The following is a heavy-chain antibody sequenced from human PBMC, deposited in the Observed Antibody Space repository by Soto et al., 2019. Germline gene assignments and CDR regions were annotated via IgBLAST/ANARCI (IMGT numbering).Heavy chain of an antibody. CDR2: INPSGGST. D-gene: IGHD3-9*01. CDR1: GYTFTSYY. J-gene: IGHJ4*02. CDR3: ARGYYDILTGSPNPFGY. V-gene: IGHV1-46*01. Sequence: ASVKVSCKASGYTFTSYYMHWVRQAPGQGLEWMGIINPSGGSTSYAQKFQGRVTMTRDTSTSTVYMELSSLRSEDTAVYYCARGYYDILTGSPNPFGYWGQGTLVSVSS.